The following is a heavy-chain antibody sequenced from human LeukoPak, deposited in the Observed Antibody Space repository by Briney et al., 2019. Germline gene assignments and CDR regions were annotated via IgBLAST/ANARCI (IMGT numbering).Heavy chain of an antibody. CDR2: ISITGYT. CDR3: ARESVQLWLYVFDY. Sequence: PGGSLRLSCAASGFTFSGHFMTWIRQAPGKGLEWVSSISITGYTHYADFVEGRFTISRDNAKNSLYLQMSSLRAEDTAVYYCARESVQLWLYVFDYWGQGSLVTVSS. D-gene: IGHD5-18*01. CDR1: GFTFSGHF. V-gene: IGHV3-11*05. J-gene: IGHJ4*02.